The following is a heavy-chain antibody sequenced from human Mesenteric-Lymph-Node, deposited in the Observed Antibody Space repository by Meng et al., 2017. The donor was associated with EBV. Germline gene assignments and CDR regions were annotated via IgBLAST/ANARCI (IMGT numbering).Heavy chain of an antibody. Sequence: QVQLAPSGVEVREPVASVKVSCKESGYTFTSHYMHWVRQAPGQGLEWMGLIKPSGGGTIYAQKFQGRVTMTRDTSANTDYMELTSLRSEDTAIYYCARDNSGDDTWWFDPWGQGTLVTVSS. CDR2: IKPSGGGT. CDR3: ARDNSGDDTWWFDP. J-gene: IGHJ5*02. CDR1: GYTFTSHY. V-gene: IGHV1-46*01. D-gene: IGHD5-12*01.